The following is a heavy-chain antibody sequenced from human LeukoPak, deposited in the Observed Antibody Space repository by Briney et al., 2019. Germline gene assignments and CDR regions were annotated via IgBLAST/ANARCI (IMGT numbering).Heavy chain of an antibody. J-gene: IGHJ4*02. Sequence: GGSLRLSCAASGFTFSSYGTHWVRQAPGKGLEWVSSISSSSSYIYYADSVKGRFTISRDNAKNSLYLQMNSLRAEDTAVYYCARAPSPLAVAGTDYWGQGSLVTVSA. V-gene: IGHV3-21*01. CDR2: ISSSSSYI. D-gene: IGHD6-19*01. CDR3: ARAPSPLAVAGTDY. CDR1: GFTFSSYG.